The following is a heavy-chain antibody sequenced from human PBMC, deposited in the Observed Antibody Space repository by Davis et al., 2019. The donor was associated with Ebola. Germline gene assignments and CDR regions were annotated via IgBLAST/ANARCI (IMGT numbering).Heavy chain of an antibody. V-gene: IGHV1-18*04. D-gene: IGHD5-18*01. CDR2: IITDNGNR. J-gene: IGHJ4*02. CDR1: GYTFTSYG. Sequence: ASVQVSCKASGYTFTSYGISWVRQAPGQGLEWMGWIITDNGNRNYAQKFQGRDTMSTDTSTTTAYMELTSLRSDDRAGYYCVRGGIQIWSSNYLDYWGQGTLVTVSS. CDR3: VRGGIQIWSSNYLDY.